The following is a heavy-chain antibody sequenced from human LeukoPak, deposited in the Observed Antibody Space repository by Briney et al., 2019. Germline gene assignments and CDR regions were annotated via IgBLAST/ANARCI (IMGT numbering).Heavy chain of an antibody. CDR1: GYTFTSYG. D-gene: IGHD3-10*01. CDR3: ARAVGSGSFQTYYYYMDV. Sequence: ASVKVSCKASGYTFTSYGISWVRQAPGQGLEWMGWINPNSGGTNYAQKFQGRVTMTRDTSISTAYMELSRLRSDDTAVYYCARAVGSGSFQTYYYYMDVGGKGTTVTISS. V-gene: IGHV1-2*02. CDR2: INPNSGGT. J-gene: IGHJ6*03.